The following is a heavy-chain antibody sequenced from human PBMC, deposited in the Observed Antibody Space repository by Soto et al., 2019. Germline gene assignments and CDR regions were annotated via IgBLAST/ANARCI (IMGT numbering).Heavy chain of an antibody. D-gene: IGHD5-12*01. CDR1: GGSISSGGYY. V-gene: IGHV4-31*03. J-gene: IGHJ6*03. Sequence: SETLSLTCTVSGGSISSGGYYWSWIRQHPGKGLEWIGYIYYSGSTYYNPSLKSRVTISVDTSKNQFSLKLSSVTAADTAVYYCARDSGQYPTTLGYYYHMYVWGQGTTVTVSS. CDR3: ARDSGQYPTTLGYYYHMYV. CDR2: IYYSGST.